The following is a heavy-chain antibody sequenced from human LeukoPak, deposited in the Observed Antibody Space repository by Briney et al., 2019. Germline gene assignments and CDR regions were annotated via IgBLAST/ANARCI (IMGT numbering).Heavy chain of an antibody. CDR2: IYYSGST. Sequence: PSETLSLTCTVSGGSISSYYWSWIRQLPGKGLEWIGYIYYSGSTNYNPSLKSRVTISVDTSKNQFSLKLSSVTAADTAVYYCARVTGGSYLRGVFDYWGQGTLVTVSS. V-gene: IGHV4-59*01. CDR1: GGSISSYY. J-gene: IGHJ4*02. D-gene: IGHD1-26*01. CDR3: ARVTGGSYLRGVFDY.